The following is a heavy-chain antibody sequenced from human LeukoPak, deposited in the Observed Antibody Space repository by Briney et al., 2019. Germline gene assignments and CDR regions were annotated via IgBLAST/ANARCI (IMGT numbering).Heavy chain of an antibody. J-gene: IGHJ4*02. CDR1: GFNFNAYT. D-gene: IGHD1-1*01. CDR2: ITAGHGAT. Sequence: GGSLRLSCSASGFNFNAYTLSWVRQAPGKRPEWLSAITAGHGATYYADSVTGRFTISRDYSRNTVYLHMSDLTAEDTAVYYRARDRSTDAISEYWGQGTLVAVSS. V-gene: IGHV3-23*01. CDR3: ARDRSTDAISEY.